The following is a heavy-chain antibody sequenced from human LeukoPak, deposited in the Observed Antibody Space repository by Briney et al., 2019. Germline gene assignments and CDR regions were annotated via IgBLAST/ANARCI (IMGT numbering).Heavy chain of an antibody. CDR3: ARGSSSGDLSGLIVY. CDR2: ISFDGSEN. J-gene: IGHJ4*02. V-gene: IGHV3-30*04. Sequence: GGSLRLSCAASGFTFNNYAMHWVRQAPGKGLEWVAIISFDGSENYYADSVKGRFTISRDSSKNTLDLQMNSLRREDTAVYYCARGSSSGDLSGLIVYWGQGTLVPVSS. D-gene: IGHD6-6*01. CDR1: GFTFNNYA.